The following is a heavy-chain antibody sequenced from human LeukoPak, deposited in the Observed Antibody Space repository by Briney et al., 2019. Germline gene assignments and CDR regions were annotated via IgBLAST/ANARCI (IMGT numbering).Heavy chain of an antibody. Sequence: PGGSLSLSCSASGFTFSTYNMSWVRQAPGKGLEWVSFIGTSSGAIYYAASVRGRFTISRDNAKTALELQKNSLRDEDTVGDYCARKLDSWGQGALVTVSS. V-gene: IGHV3-48*02. CDR1: GFTFSTYN. CDR2: IGTSSGAI. J-gene: IGHJ5*01. CDR3: ARKLDS.